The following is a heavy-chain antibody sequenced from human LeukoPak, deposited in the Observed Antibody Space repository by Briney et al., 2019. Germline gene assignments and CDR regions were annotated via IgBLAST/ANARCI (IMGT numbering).Heavy chain of an antibody. Sequence: GGSLRLSCAASGFTVSSNYMSWVRQAPGKGLAWVSVIYSGGSTYYADSVKGRFTISRDNSKNTLYLQMNSLRAEDTALYYCARDYCSTTTCLDYWGRGTLVTVSP. CDR3: ARDYCSTTTCLDY. V-gene: IGHV3-53*01. CDR2: IYSGGST. D-gene: IGHD2-2*01. CDR1: GFTVSSNY. J-gene: IGHJ4*02.